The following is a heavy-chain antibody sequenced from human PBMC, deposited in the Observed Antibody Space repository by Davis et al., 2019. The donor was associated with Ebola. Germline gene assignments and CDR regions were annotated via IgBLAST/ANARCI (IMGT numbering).Heavy chain of an antibody. CDR1: GDSFSTHW. D-gene: IGHD2-8*02. J-gene: IGHJ3*02. Sequence: GESLKISCQASGDSFSTHWIGWVRQMPGKGLEWMGIIFTGDSDTRYSPSFRGQVTISADKSFKTAFLHWSSLKASDTAMYYCATLRRTITGMDDGFDIWGQGTMVTVSS. CDR2: IFTGDSDT. V-gene: IGHV5-51*01. CDR3: ATLRRTITGMDDGFDI.